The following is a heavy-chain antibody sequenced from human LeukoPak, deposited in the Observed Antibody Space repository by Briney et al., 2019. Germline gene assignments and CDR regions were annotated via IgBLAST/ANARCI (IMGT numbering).Heavy chain of an antibody. CDR1: GFTVSGYY. CDR2: IYTGGST. J-gene: IGHJ6*02. D-gene: IGHD2-2*01. CDR3: ATDPGGEYCSSSNCWDG. V-gene: IGHV3-66*02. Sequence: GGSLRLSCAASGFTVSGYYMNWVRQAPGKGLEWVSVIYTGGSTYYADSVKGRFTISRDNSKNTLYLQMNSLRAEDTAVYFCATDPGGEYCSSSNCWDGWGQGTTVTVSS.